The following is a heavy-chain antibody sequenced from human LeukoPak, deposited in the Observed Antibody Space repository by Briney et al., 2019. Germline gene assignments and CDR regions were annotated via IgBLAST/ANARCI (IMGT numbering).Heavy chain of an antibody. D-gene: IGHD7-27*01. CDR1: GGSISSSSYY. J-gene: IGHJ6*03. V-gene: IGHV4-39*07. CDR2: IYYSGST. Sequence: SETLSLTCTVSGGSISSSSYYWGWIRQPPGKGLEWIGSIYYSGSTYYNPSLKSRVTISVDTSKNQFSLKLSSVTAADTAVYYCAKMNWGGSYYYYMDVWGKGTTVTVSS. CDR3: AKMNWGGSYYYYMDV.